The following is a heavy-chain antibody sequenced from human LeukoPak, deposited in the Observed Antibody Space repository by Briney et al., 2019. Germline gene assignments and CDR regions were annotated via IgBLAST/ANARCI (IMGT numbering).Heavy chain of an antibody. CDR1: GGSISSRSYY. J-gene: IGHJ6*03. Sequence: SETLSLTCTVSGGSISSRSYYWGWIRQPPGKGLEWIGSIYYSGSTNYNPSLKSRVTISVDTSKNQFSLKLSSVTAADTAVYYCARGPLLPLIVVAPRSDYYYYMDVWGKGTTVTISS. V-gene: IGHV4-39*07. D-gene: IGHD3-22*01. CDR3: ARGPLLPLIVVAPRSDYYYYMDV. CDR2: IYYSGST.